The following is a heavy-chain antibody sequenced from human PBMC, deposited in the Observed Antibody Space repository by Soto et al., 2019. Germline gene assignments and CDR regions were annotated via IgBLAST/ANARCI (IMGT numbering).Heavy chain of an antibody. CDR3: ARGRGYSGYDYEDYFDY. CDR2: IYYSGST. Sequence: QVQLQESGPGLVKPSETLSLTCTVSGGSVSSGSNYWSWIRQPPGKGLEWIGYIYYSGSTNYNPSLKSRVTISVDTSKNQFSLKLSSVTAADTAVYYCARGRGYSGYDYEDYFDYWGQGTLVTVSS. J-gene: IGHJ4*02. V-gene: IGHV4-61*01. CDR1: GGSVSSGSNY. D-gene: IGHD5-12*01.